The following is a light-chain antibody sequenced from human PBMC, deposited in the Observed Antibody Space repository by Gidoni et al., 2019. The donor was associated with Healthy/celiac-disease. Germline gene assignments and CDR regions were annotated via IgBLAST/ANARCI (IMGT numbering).Light chain of an antibody. CDR2: QDS. Sequence: SYYLTQPPSLSVSPGQTASITCSGDKLEDKYACWYQQKPGQSPVLVIYQDSKRPSGIPERFSGSNSGNTATLTISGTQAMDEADYYCQAWDSSTAGVVFGGGTKLTVL. CDR3: QAWDSSTAGVV. V-gene: IGLV3-1*01. J-gene: IGLJ2*01. CDR1: KLEDKY.